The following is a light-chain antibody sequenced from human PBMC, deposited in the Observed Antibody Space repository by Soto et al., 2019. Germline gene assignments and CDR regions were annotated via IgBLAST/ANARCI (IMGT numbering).Light chain of an antibody. V-gene: IGKV1-5*01. CDR3: HQYDSYST. J-gene: IGKJ1*01. Sequence: DIQVTQSPSTLSASVGDRVTITCRASQSLGNRLAWYQQKPGKAPKVLIYDASSLESGVPSRFSGSGSGTAFTLTISSLQPDDFATYYCHQYDSYSTFGQGTKVDIK. CDR2: DAS. CDR1: QSLGNR.